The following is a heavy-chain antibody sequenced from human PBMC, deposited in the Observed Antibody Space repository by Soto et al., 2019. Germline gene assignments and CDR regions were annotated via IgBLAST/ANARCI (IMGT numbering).Heavy chain of an antibody. CDR1: GFSCSTSG. Sequence: VGSLRLSCVASGFSCSTSGMHWVRQAPCKGMEWVAVVSYDRSSKFYADYVKGRFTISSDDSKNTLYLQMDSLRVEDSAVYYCVKGERRRYSSMFDYWGPGTRAPVSS. CDR3: VKGERRRYSSMFDY. V-gene: IGHV3-30*18. J-gene: IGHJ4*01. D-gene: IGHD4-4*01. CDR2: VSYDRSSK.